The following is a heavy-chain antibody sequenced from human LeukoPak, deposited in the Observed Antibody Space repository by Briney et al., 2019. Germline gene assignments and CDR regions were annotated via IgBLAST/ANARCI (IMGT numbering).Heavy chain of an antibody. CDR3: ARDGWFGEYNWFVP. J-gene: IGHJ5*02. CDR2: ISSASNTI. V-gene: IGHV3-48*01. CDR1: GFTFSSYS. Sequence: PGGSLRLSCAASGFTFSSYSMNWVRQAPGKGLEWVSYISSASNTIYYADPVKGRFTISRDNAKNSLYLQMNSLRAEDTAMYYCARDGWFGEYNWFVPWGQGTLATVSS. D-gene: IGHD3-10*01.